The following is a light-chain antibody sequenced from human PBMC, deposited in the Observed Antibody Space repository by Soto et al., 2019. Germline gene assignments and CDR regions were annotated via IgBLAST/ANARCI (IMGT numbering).Light chain of an antibody. CDR2: KAS. CDR1: QSISSW. J-gene: IGKJ1*01. V-gene: IGKV1-5*03. Sequence: DIQMTQSPSTLSASVGDRVTITCRASQSISSWLAWYQQKQGKAPNLLIYKASNVESGVPSRFSGSGSGTEVPLTISSLQPDDFATYYCQRDNSYPRRFDQGTRVEFK. CDR3: QRDNSYPRR.